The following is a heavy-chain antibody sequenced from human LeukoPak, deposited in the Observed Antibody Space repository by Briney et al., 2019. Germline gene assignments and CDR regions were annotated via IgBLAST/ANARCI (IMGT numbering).Heavy chain of an antibody. J-gene: IGHJ6*03. Sequence: GGSLRLSCAASGFAFSSYAMRGVRQAPGKGREGVSSISGRGDRRDSADSVKGRFTISRDNSKNTLYLEMYSLRAEDTAVYYCAKDRGHCTNGVCHNYYYMDVRGKGTTVTVSS. CDR3: AKDRGHCTNGVCHNYYYMDV. CDR2: ISGRGDRR. D-gene: IGHD2-8*01. CDR1: GFAFSSYA. V-gene: IGHV3-23*01.